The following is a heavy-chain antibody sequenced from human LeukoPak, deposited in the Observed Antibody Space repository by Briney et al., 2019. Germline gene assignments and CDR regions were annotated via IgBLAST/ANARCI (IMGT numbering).Heavy chain of an antibody. J-gene: IGHJ4*02. V-gene: IGHV4-34*01. CDR2: IYNSSST. D-gene: IGHD6-13*01. CDR1: GGSFSGYY. CDR3: ARDPYSREEGAFDY. Sequence: RSETLSLTCAVYGGSFSGYYWSWIRQPPRKGLEWVGEIYNSSSTNSNPSLKSRVTISVDTSKNQFSLKLSSVTAADTAVYYCARDPYSREEGAFDYWGQGTLVTVSS.